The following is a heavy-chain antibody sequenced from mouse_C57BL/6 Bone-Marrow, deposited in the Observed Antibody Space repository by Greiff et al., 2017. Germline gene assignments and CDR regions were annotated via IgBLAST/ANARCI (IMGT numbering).Heavy chain of an antibody. J-gene: IGHJ3*01. CDR2: IRLKSDNYAT. CDR1: GFTFSNYW. CDR3: TAGGWLLAY. Sequence: EVQVVESGGGLVQPGGSMKLSCVASGFTFSNYWMNWVRQSPEKGLEWVAQIRLKSDNYATQYAGSVKGRFTISRDDSKSSVYLQMNNLRAEDTGIYYCTAGGWLLAYWGQGTLVTVSA. V-gene: IGHV6-3*01. D-gene: IGHD2-3*01.